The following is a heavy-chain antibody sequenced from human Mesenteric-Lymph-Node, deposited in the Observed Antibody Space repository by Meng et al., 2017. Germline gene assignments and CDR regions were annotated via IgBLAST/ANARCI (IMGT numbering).Heavy chain of an antibody. CDR3: ARHSYHSCFDP. Sequence: QLSLQGSGRGCVRPSGTLTLTCPFSGGTSSSSSSYWGWVRRPPGKGLEWIGSTYYSGSSYYNPSLKSRVTISADTSKNQFSLKLSSVTAPDTAVYYCARHSYHSCFDPWGQGTLVTVSS. CDR2: TYYSGSS. D-gene: IGHD2-2*01. CDR1: GGTSSSSSSY. J-gene: IGHJ5*02. V-gene: IGHV4-39*01.